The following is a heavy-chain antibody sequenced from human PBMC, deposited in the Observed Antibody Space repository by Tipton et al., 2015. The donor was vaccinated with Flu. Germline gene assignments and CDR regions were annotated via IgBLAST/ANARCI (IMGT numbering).Heavy chain of an antibody. CDR3: ARDPVEYSGTGDYLFYYYYRMAV. CDR2: VDSYNGDT. D-gene: IGHD4-17*01. J-gene: IGHJ6*02. Sequence: QLVQSGAEVKKPGASMKVSCKASGYTFTTHGISWVRQAPGQGLEWMGLVDSYNGDTKYAQKFKGRVSMTTDTSTRTAYMELRNLRSDVAAIYYCARDPVEYSGTGDYLFYYYYRMAVRGLCSTVTFS. CDR1: GYTFTTHG. V-gene: IGHV1-18*01.